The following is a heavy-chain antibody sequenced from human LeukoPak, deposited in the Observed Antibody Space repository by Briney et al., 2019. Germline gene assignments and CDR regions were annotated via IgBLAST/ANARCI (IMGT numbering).Heavy chain of an antibody. D-gene: IGHD1-26*01. CDR3: ARWGIVGATGAAPNYYYYGMDV. CDR2: IYYSGST. V-gene: IGHV4-59*01. J-gene: IGHJ6*02. CDR1: GGSISSYY. Sequence: SETLSLTCTVSGGSISSYYWGWIRQPPGKGLEWIGYIYYSGSTNYNPSLKSRVTISVDTSKNQFSLKLSSVTAADTAVYYCARWGIVGATGAAPNYYYYGMDVWGQGTTVTVSS.